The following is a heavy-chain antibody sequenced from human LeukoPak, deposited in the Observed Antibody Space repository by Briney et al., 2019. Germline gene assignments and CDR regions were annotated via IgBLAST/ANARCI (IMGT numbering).Heavy chain of an antibody. Sequence: GGSLRLSCAASGFTFSNAWMSWVRQAPGKGLEWVGRIKSKTDGGTTDYAAPVKGRFTISRDDSKNTLYLQMNSLKTEDTAVYYCTTDFVGSSGYNYWGQGTLVTVSS. D-gene: IGHD3-22*01. CDR1: GFTFSNAW. V-gene: IGHV3-15*01. J-gene: IGHJ4*02. CDR2: IKSKTDGGTT. CDR3: TTDFVGSSGYNY.